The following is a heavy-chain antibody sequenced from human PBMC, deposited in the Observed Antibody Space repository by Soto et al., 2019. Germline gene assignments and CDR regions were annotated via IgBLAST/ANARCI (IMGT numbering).Heavy chain of an antibody. CDR3: ARDRYSYYDFWSGSLPYYYYGMDV. CDR1: GFTFISYW. V-gene: IGHV3-7*01. Sequence: GGSLRLSCAASGFTFISYWMSWVRQAPGKGLEWVANIKQDGSEKYYVDSVKGRFTISRDNAKNSLYLQMNSLRAEDTAVYYCARDRYSYYDFWSGSLPYYYYGMDVWGQGTTVTVSS. CDR2: IKQDGSEK. D-gene: IGHD3-3*01. J-gene: IGHJ6*02.